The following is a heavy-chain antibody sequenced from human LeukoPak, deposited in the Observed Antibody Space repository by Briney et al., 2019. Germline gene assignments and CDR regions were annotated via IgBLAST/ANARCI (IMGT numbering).Heavy chain of an antibody. Sequence: ASVKVSCKASGYTFTGYYMHWVRQAPGQGLEWMGWINPNSGGTNYAQKFQGWVTMTRDTSISTAYMELSRLRSDDTAGYYCARAYDILTGYYNAFDIWGQGTMVTVSS. J-gene: IGHJ3*02. V-gene: IGHV1-2*04. CDR1: GYTFTGYY. CDR3: ARAYDILTGYYNAFDI. D-gene: IGHD3-9*01. CDR2: INPNSGGT.